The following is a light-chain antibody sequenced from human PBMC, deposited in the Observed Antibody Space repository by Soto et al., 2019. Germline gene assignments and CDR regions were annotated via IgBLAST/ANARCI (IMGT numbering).Light chain of an antibody. J-gene: IGKJ2*01. CDR1: QSFSTF. Sequence: DLQLTQSPSSVSASVGDTVTITCRASQSFSTFLAWYQQKPGEAPKPLIYAASSLQNGVPSRFSGSGSGTDFTLTISSLQPEDFATYYCQQAHNFPYTFGQGTRLEIK. CDR2: AAS. V-gene: IGKV1-12*01. CDR3: QQAHNFPYT.